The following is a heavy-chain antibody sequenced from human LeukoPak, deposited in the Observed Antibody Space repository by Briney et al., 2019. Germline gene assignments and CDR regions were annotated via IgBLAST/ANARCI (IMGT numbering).Heavy chain of an antibody. CDR3: ARFRIAACGRYFDY. CDR1: WFTVSSNY. D-gene: IGHD6-6*01. Sequence: GGSLRLSCAASWFTVSSNYMSWVRQAPGKGLEWVANIKQDGSEKYYVDSVKGRFTISRDNAKNSLYLQMNSLRAEDTAVYYCARFRIAACGRYFDYWGQGTLVTVSS. J-gene: IGHJ4*02. V-gene: IGHV3-7*01. CDR2: IKQDGSEK.